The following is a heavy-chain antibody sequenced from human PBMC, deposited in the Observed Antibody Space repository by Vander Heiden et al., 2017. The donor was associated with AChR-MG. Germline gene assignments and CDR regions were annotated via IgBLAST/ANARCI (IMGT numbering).Heavy chain of an antibody. CDR1: GFTFSSYA. J-gene: IGHJ3*02. V-gene: IGHV3-30-3*01. Sequence: QVQLVESGGGVVQPGRSLRISCAASGFTFSSYAMHWVLQAPGKGLEWVAVISYDGSNKYYADSVKGRFTISRDNSKNTLYLQMNSLRAEDTAVYYCARGTIMTTVTTVAFDIWGQGTMVTVSS. D-gene: IGHD4-17*01. CDR3: ARGTIMTTVTTVAFDI. CDR2: ISYDGSNK.